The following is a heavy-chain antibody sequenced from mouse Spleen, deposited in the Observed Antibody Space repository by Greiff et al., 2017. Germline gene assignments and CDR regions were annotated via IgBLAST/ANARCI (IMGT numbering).Heavy chain of an antibody. D-gene: IGHD2-1*01. Sequence: EVQLVESGGGLVKPGGSLKLSCAASGFTFSDYGMHWVRQAPEKGLEWVAYISSGSSTIYYADTVKGRFTISRDNAKNTLFLQMTSLRSEDTAMYYCARCGNSPTHFDYWGQGTTLTVSS. V-gene: IGHV5-17*01. CDR1: GFTFSDYG. CDR3: ARCGNSPTHFDY. CDR2: ISSGSSTI. J-gene: IGHJ2*01.